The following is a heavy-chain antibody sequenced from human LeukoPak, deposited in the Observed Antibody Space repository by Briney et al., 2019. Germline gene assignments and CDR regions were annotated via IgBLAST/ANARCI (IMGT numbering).Heavy chain of an antibody. D-gene: IGHD3-22*01. CDR2: ISWISGSI. Sequence: PGRSLRLSCAASGFTFDDYAMHWVRQAPGKGLEWVSGISWISGSIGYADSVKGRFTISRDNAKNSLYLQMNSLRAEDTALYYCAKVHLLYYYDSSGGSADAFDIWGQGTMVSVCS. V-gene: IGHV3-9*01. CDR1: GFTFDDYA. CDR3: AKVHLLYYYDSSGGSADAFDI. J-gene: IGHJ3*02.